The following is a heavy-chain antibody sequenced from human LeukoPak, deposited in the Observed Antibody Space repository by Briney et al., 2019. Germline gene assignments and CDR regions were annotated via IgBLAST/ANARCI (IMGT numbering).Heavy chain of an antibody. CDR1: GFSFSSYG. Sequence: GGSLRLSCAASGFSFSSYGMHWVRQAPGKGLEWVAFVRYDGTNKYYADSVKGRFTISRDNSKNTLYLQMNSLRAEDTAVYYCAKVTYYYGSGSYYPFDYWGQGTLVTVSS. V-gene: IGHV3-30*02. CDR3: AKVTYYYGSGSYYPFDY. CDR2: VRYDGTNK. D-gene: IGHD3-10*01. J-gene: IGHJ4*02.